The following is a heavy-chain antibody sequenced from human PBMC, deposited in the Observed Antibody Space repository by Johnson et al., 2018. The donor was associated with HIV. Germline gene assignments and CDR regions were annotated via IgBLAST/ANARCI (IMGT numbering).Heavy chain of an antibody. CDR1: GFTFSSYD. D-gene: IGHD5-24*01. Sequence: VQLVESGGGLVKPGGSLRLSCSASGFTFSSYDMHWVRQATGKGLEWVSAIGTAGDTYYPGSVKGRFTISRDNAKNSLYLQMNSLRVEDTAVYYCARDGPGDGNAMGGSGAFDIWGQGTMVTVSS. J-gene: IGHJ3*02. CDR3: ARDGPGDGNAMGGSGAFDI. V-gene: IGHV3-13*01. CDR2: IGTAGDT.